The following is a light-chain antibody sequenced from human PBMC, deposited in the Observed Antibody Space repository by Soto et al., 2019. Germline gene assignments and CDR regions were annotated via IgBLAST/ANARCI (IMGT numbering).Light chain of an antibody. CDR1: ISDVGGYNY. V-gene: IGLV2-14*01. Sequence: QSALTQPASVSGSPGQSITISCTGTISDVGGYNYVSWYQQHPGKAPKLMIYDVSNRPSGVSNRFSGSKSGNTAALTISGLQAEDEADSYCSSYTSSSTLVVFGGGTKLT. J-gene: IGLJ2*01. CDR3: SSYTSSSTLVV. CDR2: DVS.